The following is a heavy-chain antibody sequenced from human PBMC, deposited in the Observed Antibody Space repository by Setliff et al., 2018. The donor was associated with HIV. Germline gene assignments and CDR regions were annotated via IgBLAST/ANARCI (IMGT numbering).Heavy chain of an antibody. V-gene: IGHV4-59*11. CDR3: ARIEGYAYGSNWFDP. J-gene: IGHJ5*02. CDR1: GVSISSHS. Sequence: PSETLSLTCPVSGVSISSHSWTWIRQPPGKGLEWIGYFYYSGSTNYNPSLKGRVTISADTSENQLSLKLSSLTAADTAVYYCARIEGYAYGSNWFDPWGQGTQVTVSS. CDR2: FYYSGST. D-gene: IGHD3-16*01.